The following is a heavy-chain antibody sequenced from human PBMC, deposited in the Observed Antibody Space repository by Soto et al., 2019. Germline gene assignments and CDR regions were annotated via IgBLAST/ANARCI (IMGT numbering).Heavy chain of an antibody. CDR1: GYTFTSYY. V-gene: IGHV1-3*01. J-gene: IGHJ5*02. Sequence: ASVKVSCKASGYTFTSYYMHWVRQAPGQRLEWMGWINAGNGNTKYSQKFQGRVTITRDTSASTAYMELSSLRSEDTAVYYCARGVAGPLHWFDPWGQGTLVTVSS. D-gene: IGHD6-19*01. CDR3: ARGVAGPLHWFDP. CDR2: INAGNGNT.